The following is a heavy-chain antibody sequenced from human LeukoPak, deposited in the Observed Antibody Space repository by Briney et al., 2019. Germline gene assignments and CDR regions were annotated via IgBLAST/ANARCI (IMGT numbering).Heavy chain of an antibody. V-gene: IGHV1-2*02. CDR2: INPSSGGT. Sequence: GASVKVSCKASGYTFTGYYMHWVRQAPGQGLEWMGWINPSSGGTNYAQKFQGRVTMTRDTSISTAYMELSRLRSDDTAVYYCARDPLRSSLLKYFQHWGQGTLVTVSS. CDR3: ARDPLRSSLLKYFQH. D-gene: IGHD6-6*01. CDR1: GYTFTGYY. J-gene: IGHJ1*01.